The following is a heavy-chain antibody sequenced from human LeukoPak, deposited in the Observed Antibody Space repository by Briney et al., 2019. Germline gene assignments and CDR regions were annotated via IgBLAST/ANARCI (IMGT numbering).Heavy chain of an antibody. J-gene: IGHJ6*04. Sequence: GRSLRLSCTASGFTFVDYAMSWVRQAPGKGLEWVGFIRSKAYGGTTEYAASVKVRFTISRDDSKSIAYLQMNSLKTEDTAVYYCTKAPRTTTATYYYGMDVWGKGITVTVSS. CDR3: TKAPRTTTATYYYGMDV. V-gene: IGHV3-49*04. CDR2: IRSKAYGGTT. D-gene: IGHD4-17*01. CDR1: GFTFVDYA.